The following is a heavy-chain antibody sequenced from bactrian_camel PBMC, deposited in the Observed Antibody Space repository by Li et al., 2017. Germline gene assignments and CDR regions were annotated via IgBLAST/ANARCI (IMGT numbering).Heavy chain of an antibody. CDR3: AADTSTPYNCNGGFCNTGGGRCY. V-gene: IGHV3S53*01. CDR1: ATTDRRVC. J-gene: IGHJ4*01. D-gene: IGHD2*01. CDR2: ILSDDVT. Sequence: HVQLVESGGGSVQAGGSLRLSCAVSATTDRRVCMAWLRQAPGKERERVASILSDDVTNYADSVKGRFTISEDKAKNTLYLEMNDLKPEDTATYVCAADTSTPYNCNGGFCNTGGGRCYRGQGTQVTVS.